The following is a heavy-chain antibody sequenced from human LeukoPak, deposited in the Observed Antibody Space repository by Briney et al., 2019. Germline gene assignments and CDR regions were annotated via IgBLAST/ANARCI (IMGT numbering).Heavy chain of an antibody. V-gene: IGHV3-7*01. D-gene: IGHD3-10*01. Sequence: PGGSLRLSCAASGFTLSSYWMSWVRQAAGKGLEWVAKIKQDGSEKYYVDSVKGRFTISRDNAKNSLYLQMNSLRAEDTAVYYCARGLWDFDYWGQGTLVTVSS. CDR2: IKQDGSEK. CDR3: ARGLWDFDY. J-gene: IGHJ4*02. CDR1: GFTLSSYW.